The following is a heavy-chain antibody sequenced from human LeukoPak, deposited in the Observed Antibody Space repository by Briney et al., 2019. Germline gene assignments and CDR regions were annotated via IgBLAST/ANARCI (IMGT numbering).Heavy chain of an antibody. CDR1: GFTFSSYG. Sequence: GGSLRLSCAASGFTFSSYGMHWVRQAPGKGLEWVAVISYDGSNKYYADSVKGRFTISRDNSKNTLYLQMNSLRAEDTAVYYCAKEKDVSVYSSGWYTFDYWGQGTLVTVSS. CDR2: ISYDGSNK. D-gene: IGHD6-19*01. V-gene: IGHV3-30*18. J-gene: IGHJ4*02. CDR3: AKEKDVSVYSSGWYTFDY.